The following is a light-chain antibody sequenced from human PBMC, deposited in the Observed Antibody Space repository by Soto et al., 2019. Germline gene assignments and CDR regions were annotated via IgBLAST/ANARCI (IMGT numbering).Light chain of an antibody. CDR1: QSVLYSSNNKNY. V-gene: IGKV4-1*01. Sequence: DIVMTQSPDSLGVSLGERATINCKSSQSVLYSSNNKNYLAWYQQKPGQPPKLLIYWASTRDSGLPDRFSGRGSGTDFTLTISSMQAEDVAVYYCEQYYSTPRTFGQGTKVELK. CDR3: EQYYSTPRT. J-gene: IGKJ1*01. CDR2: WAS.